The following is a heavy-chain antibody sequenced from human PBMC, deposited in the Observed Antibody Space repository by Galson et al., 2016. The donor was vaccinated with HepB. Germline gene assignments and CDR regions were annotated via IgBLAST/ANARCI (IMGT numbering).Heavy chain of an antibody. CDR2: INHDGSEK. D-gene: IGHD2-2*01. V-gene: IGHV3-7*03. Sequence: LRLSCAASGFTFSTAWMTWVRQAPGKGLEWVANINHDGSEKYYADSVKGRFTVSKDNAKNSLYLQMNSLRGDDTAVYYCARRTLTQRDWGQGTLVTVSS. J-gene: IGHJ4*02. CDR1: GFTFSTAW. CDR3: ARRTLTQRD.